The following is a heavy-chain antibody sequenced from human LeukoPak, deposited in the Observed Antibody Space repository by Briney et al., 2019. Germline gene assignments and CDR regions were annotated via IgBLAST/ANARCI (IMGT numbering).Heavy chain of an antibody. J-gene: IGHJ5*02. V-gene: IGHV3-30*02. CDR1: GFTFSSYG. Sequence: GGSLRLSCAASGFTFSSYGMHWVRQAPGKGLEGVAFIRYDGSNKYYADSVKGRFTISRDNSKNTLYLQMNSLKAEDTAVYYCTKDSSPFYYDSSGYPESWGQGTLVTVSS. D-gene: IGHD3-22*01. CDR2: IRYDGSNK. CDR3: TKDSSPFYYDSSGYPES.